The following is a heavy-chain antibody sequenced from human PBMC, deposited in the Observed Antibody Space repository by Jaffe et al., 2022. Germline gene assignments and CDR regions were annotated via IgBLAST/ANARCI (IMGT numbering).Heavy chain of an antibody. CDR1: GGSFSGYY. CDR2: INHSGST. V-gene: IGHV4-34*01. CDR3: ARGRRIAAAFNYMDV. J-gene: IGHJ6*03. Sequence: QVQLQQWGAGLLKPSETLSLTCAVYGGSFSGYYWSWIRQPPGKGLEWIGEINHSGSTNYNPSLKSRVTISVDTSKNQFSLKLSSVTAADTAVYYCARGRRIAAAFNYMDVWGKGTTVTVSS. D-gene: IGHD6-13*01.